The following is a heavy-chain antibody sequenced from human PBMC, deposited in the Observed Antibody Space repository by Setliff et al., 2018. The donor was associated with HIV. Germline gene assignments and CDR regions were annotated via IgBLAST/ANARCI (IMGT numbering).Heavy chain of an antibody. D-gene: IGHD2-2*03. J-gene: IGHJ4*02. CDR1: GGSFSGYY. CDR2: VNHSGST. CDR3: ARGRFRIGYCSSTSCLDPLGY. Sequence: SETLSLTCAVYGGSFSGYYWSWIRQPPGKGLEWIGEVNHSGSTNYNPSLESRFTISVDTSKKQFSLKLSSVTAADTAVYYCARGRFRIGYCSSTSCLDPLGYWGQGTLVTVSS. V-gene: IGHV4-34*01.